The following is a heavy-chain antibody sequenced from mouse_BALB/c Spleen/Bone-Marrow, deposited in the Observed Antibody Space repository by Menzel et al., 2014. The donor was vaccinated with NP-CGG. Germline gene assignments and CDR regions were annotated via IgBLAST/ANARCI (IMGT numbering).Heavy chain of an antibody. V-gene: IGHV1S56*01. CDR1: GYTFTSYY. CDR2: IYPGNVNT. CDR3: ARHKWAMYY. D-gene: IGHD1-3*01. J-gene: IGHJ4*01. Sequence: VHLQQSGPELVKPGASVRISCKASGYTFTSYYIHWVKQRPGQGLEWIGWIYPGNVNTKYNEKFKVKATLTADKSSSTAYMQLSSLTSEDSAVYFCARHKWAMYYWGQGTSVTVSS.